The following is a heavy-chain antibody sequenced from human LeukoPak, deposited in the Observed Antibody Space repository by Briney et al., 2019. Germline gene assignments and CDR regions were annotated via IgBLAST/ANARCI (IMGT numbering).Heavy chain of an antibody. CDR3: ARASWLVPPRLGYFDY. Sequence: QTGGSLRLSCAASGFTFSSYGMHWVRQAPGKGLEWVAVIWYDGSNKYYADSVKGRFTISRDNSKNTLYLQMNSLRAEDTAVYYCARASWLVPPRLGYFDYWGQGTLVTVSS. J-gene: IGHJ4*02. CDR1: GFTFSSYG. V-gene: IGHV3-33*01. D-gene: IGHD6-19*01. CDR2: IWYDGSNK.